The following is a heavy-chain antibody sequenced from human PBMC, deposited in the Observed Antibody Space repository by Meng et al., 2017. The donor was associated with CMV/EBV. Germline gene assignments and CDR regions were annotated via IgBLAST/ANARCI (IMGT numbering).Heavy chain of an antibody. V-gene: IGHV3-48*03. CDR1: GFTFSSYE. J-gene: IGHJ4*02. CDR3: ARGYCTNGVCYQRGGNDY. D-gene: IGHD2-8*01. Sequence: GGSLRLSCAASGFTFSSYEMNWVRQAPGKGLEWVSYISSSGSTIYYADSVKGRFTISRDNAKNSLYLQMNSLRAEDTAAYYCARGYCTNGVCYQRGGNDYWGQGTLVTVSS. CDR2: ISSSGSTI.